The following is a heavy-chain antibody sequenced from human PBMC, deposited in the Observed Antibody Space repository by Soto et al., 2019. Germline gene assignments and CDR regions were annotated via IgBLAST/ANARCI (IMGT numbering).Heavy chain of an antibody. V-gene: IGHV4-31*03. CDR1: GGSISSGGYY. CDR3: ARVRGLRFAGNWYFDL. J-gene: IGHJ2*01. D-gene: IGHD3-10*01. CDR2: IYYSGST. Sequence: QVQLQESGPGLVKPSQTLSLTCPVSGGSISSGGYYWSWIRQHPGKGLEWIGYIYYSGSTYYNPSLKSRVTISVDTSKNQFSLKLSSVTAADTAVYYCARVRGLRFAGNWYFDLWGRGTLVTVSS.